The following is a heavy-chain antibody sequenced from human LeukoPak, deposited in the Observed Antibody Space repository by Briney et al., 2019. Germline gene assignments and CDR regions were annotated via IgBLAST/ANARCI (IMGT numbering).Heavy chain of an antibody. CDR3: AGAIGYFDY. CDR1: GPTFSSHA. J-gene: IGHJ4*02. V-gene: IGHV3-30*03. CDR2: ISPDRSNQ. Sequence: PGGSLRLSCAASGPTFSSHAMHWVRQAPGKGLEWVGVISPDRSNQYYIDSVKGRFTISRDNSKNTLYLQMNSLRTEDTAVYYCAGAIGYFDYWGQGTLVTVSS. D-gene: IGHD2-21*01.